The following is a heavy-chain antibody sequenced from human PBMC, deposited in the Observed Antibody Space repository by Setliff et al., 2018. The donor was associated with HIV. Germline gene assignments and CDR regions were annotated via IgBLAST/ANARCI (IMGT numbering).Heavy chain of an antibody. CDR2: IYYSGST. CDR3: ASGYQYDSSGYYYVTPIDY. D-gene: IGHD3-22*01. CDR1: GGSISGGVHY. J-gene: IGHJ4*02. V-gene: IGHV4-61*08. Sequence: SETLSLTCTVSGGSISGGVHYWSWIRQPPGKGLEWIGYIYYSGSTNYNPSLKSRLTISVDTSKNQFSLKLGSVTAADAAVYYCASGYQYDSSGYYYVTPIDYWGQGTLVTVSS.